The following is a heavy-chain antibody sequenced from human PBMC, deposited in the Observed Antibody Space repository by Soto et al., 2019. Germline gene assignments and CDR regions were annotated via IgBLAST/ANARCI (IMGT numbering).Heavy chain of an antibody. J-gene: IGHJ4*02. CDR2: TYYRSKWYS. CDR1: GDSVSSNSAT. D-gene: IGHD1-26*01. V-gene: IGHV6-1*01. Sequence: PSQTLSLTCAISGDSVSSNSATWNWIRQSPSRGLEWLGRTYYRSKWYSDYPVSVRSRITINPDTSKNQFSLQLNSVTPEDTAVYYCARDEGIVGSTEGAFDYWGQGTQVTVSS. CDR3: ARDEGIVGSTEGAFDY.